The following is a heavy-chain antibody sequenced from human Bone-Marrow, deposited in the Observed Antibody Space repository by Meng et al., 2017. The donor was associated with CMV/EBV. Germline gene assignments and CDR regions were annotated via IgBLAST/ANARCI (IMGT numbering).Heavy chain of an antibody. CDR2: IIPIFGTA. Sequence: SVKVSCKASGGTFSSYAISWVRQAPGQGLEWMGGIIPIFGTANYAQKFQGRVTITTDESTSTAYMELSSLRSEDTAVDYCARSGPVLLEYLLPNYYYDDMDVWGQGTTVTVSS. CDR1: GGTFSSYA. V-gene: IGHV1-69*05. J-gene: IGHJ6*02. D-gene: IGHD3-3*01. CDR3: ARSGPVLLEYLLPNYYYDDMDV.